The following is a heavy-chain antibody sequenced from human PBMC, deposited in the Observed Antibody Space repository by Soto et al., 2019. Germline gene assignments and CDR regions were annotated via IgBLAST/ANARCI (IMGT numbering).Heavy chain of an antibody. V-gene: IGHV4-30-2*02. Sequence: SETLSLTCAVSGGSISSGGYSWSWIRQPPGKGLEWIGYIYHSGSTYYNPSLKNQVTISVDRSKNQFSLKLSSVTAADTAVYYCVRSNYFDYWGQGTLVTVSS. CDR2: IYHSGST. CDR1: GGSISSGGYS. J-gene: IGHJ4*02. CDR3: VRSNYFDY.